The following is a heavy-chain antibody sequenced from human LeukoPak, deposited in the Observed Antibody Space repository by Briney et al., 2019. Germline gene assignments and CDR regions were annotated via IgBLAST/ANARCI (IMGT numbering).Heavy chain of an antibody. CDR3: ARGRYGYLLFDY. D-gene: IGHD6-25*01. V-gene: IGHV1-69*13. Sequence: SVKASCKASGGTFSSYAISWVRQAPGQGLEWMGGIIPIFGTANYAQKFQGRVTITADESTSTAYMELSSLRSEDTAVYYCARGRYGYLLFDYWGQGTLVTVSS. CDR2: IIPIFGTA. J-gene: IGHJ4*02. CDR1: GGTFSSYA.